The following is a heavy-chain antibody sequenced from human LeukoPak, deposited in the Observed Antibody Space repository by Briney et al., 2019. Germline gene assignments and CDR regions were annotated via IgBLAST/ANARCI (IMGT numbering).Heavy chain of an antibody. CDR3: ARVDIVATTSDY. D-gene: IGHD5-12*01. CDR1: GGSISSGDYY. Sequence: SETLSLTCTVSGGSISSGDYYWSWIRQPPGKGLEWIGYIYYSGSTYYNPSLKSRVTISVDTSKNQFSLKLSSVTAADTAVYYCARVDIVATTSDYWGQGTPVTVSS. CDR2: IYYSGST. J-gene: IGHJ4*02. V-gene: IGHV4-30-4*01.